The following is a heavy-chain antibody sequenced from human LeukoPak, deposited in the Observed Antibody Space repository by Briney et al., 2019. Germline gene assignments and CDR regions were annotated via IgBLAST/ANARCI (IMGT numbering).Heavy chain of an antibody. CDR1: GGSVSTSSYF. D-gene: IGHD3-10*01. V-gene: IGHV4-61*01. CDR3: TRSIANFYASGT. CDR2: IYHTGST. Sequence: SETLSLTCTVSGGSVSTSSYFWNWFRQPPGKRLEWIGYIYHTGSTKYNPSLKSRVTISVDTSKNQFSLKLSSVTAADTAVYYCTRSIANFYASGTWGQGTLVTVSS. J-gene: IGHJ5*02.